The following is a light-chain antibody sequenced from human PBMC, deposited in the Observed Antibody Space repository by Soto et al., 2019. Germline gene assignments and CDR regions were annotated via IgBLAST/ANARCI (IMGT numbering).Light chain of an antibody. CDR2: SNN. V-gene: IGLV1-44*01. CDR3: ATGDDSLNGVV. CDR1: SFNVGGNT. Sequence: QSVLTQPPSASGTPGQRVTISCSGSSFNVGGNTVNWYQQVTGTAPKFLINSNNQRPSGVPDRFSGSKSGTSASLAISGLQSEDEADYYCATGDDSLNGVVFGGGTKLTVL. J-gene: IGLJ2*01.